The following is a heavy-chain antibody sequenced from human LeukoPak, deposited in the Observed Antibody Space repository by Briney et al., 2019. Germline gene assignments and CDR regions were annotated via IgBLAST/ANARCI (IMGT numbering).Heavy chain of an antibody. V-gene: IGHV4-59*01. J-gene: IGHJ4*02. CDR1: GGSISTYY. Sequence: SETLSLTRTVSGGSISTYYWTWVRQPPGKGLEWIGYIYYSGNTNYNPSLKSRVTISVDTSNNQFSLNLHSVTAADTAIYYCARDGTSGFDYWGPGILVTVSS. D-gene: IGHD1-1*01. CDR2: IYYSGNT. CDR3: ARDGTSGFDY.